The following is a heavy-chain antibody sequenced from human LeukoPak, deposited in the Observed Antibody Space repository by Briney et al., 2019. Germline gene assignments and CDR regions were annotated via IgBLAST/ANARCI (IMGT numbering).Heavy chain of an antibody. CDR1: GFTFSSYA. Sequence: GGSLRLSCAASGFTFSSYAMSWVRQAPRKGLEWVSAISGSGDNTHYSDSVKGRFTISRDNPKNTLYLQMNSLRAEDTAVYYCARRAGAYSHPYDYWGQGTLVTVSS. V-gene: IGHV3-23*01. CDR3: ARRAGAYSHPYDY. J-gene: IGHJ4*02. D-gene: IGHD4/OR15-4a*01. CDR2: ISGSGDNT.